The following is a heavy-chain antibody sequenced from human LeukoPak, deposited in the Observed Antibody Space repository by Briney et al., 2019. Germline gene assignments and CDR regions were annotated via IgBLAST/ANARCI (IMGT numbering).Heavy chain of an antibody. CDR1: GFTFSSYA. Sequence: PGGSLRLSCAASGFTFSSYAMHGVRQAPGKGLEWVAVISYDGSNKYYADSVKGRFTISRDNSKNTLYLQMNSLRAEDTAVYYCARDPGYSSGYYYHYYYGMDVWGQGTTVTVSS. D-gene: IGHD3-22*01. J-gene: IGHJ6*02. V-gene: IGHV3-30-3*01. CDR2: ISYDGSNK. CDR3: ARDPGYSSGYYYHYYYGMDV.